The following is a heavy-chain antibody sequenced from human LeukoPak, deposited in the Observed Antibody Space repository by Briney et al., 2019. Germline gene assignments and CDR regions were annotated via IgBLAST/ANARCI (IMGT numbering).Heavy chain of an antibody. Sequence: PGGSLRLSCAASGFTFSSYAMSWVRQAPGKGLEWVSAISGRGGSTYYADSVKGRFTISRDNSKNTLYLQMNSLRAEDTAVYYCAKGKQWLESYFDYWGQGTLVTVSS. CDR2: ISGRGGST. V-gene: IGHV3-23*01. CDR3: AKGKQWLESYFDY. D-gene: IGHD6-19*01. CDR1: GFTFSSYA. J-gene: IGHJ4*02.